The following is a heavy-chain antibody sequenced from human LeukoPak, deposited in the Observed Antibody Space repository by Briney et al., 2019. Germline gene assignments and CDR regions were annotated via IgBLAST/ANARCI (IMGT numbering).Heavy chain of an antibody. CDR2: INPNSGGT. V-gene: IGHV1-2*02. Sequence: ASVKVSCKASGYTFTSYGISWVRQAPGQGLEWMGWINPNSGGTNYAQKFQGRVTMTSDTSISTAYMELSRLRSDDTAVYYCARGSSSWPYPSDYWGQGTLVTVSS. D-gene: IGHD6-13*01. CDR3: ARGSSSWPYPSDY. CDR1: GYTFTSYG. J-gene: IGHJ4*02.